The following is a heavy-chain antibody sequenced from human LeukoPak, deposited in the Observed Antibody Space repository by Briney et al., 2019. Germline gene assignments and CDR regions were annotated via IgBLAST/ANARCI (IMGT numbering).Heavy chain of an antibody. D-gene: IGHD2-2*01. CDR3: ARRYAISCFDY. CDR1: GGSISSYY. J-gene: IGHJ4*02. Sequence: ETLSLTCTVSGGSISSYYWSWVRQAPGKGLEWVSDISGSGGTTYYADSVKGRFTISRDNSKNTLYLQMNSLRAEDTAVYFCARRYAISCFDYWGQGTLVTVSS. CDR2: ISGSGGTT. V-gene: IGHV3-23*01.